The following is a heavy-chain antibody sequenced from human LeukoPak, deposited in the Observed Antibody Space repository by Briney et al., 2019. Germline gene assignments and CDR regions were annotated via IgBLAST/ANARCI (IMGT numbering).Heavy chain of an antibody. CDR2: VSAANNP. D-gene: IGHD5-24*01. J-gene: IGHJ4*02. CDR3: AMSVEMPPIPSFDY. V-gene: IGHV1-3*01. Sequence: ASVKVSCKTSGYIFTPHHIHWMRQAPGQGLELLGWVSAANNPEYSQKFQGRVVITRDASAATSYLELNSLRSEDTAVYYCAMSVEMPPIPSFDYWGQGTLVTVSS. CDR1: GYIFTPHH.